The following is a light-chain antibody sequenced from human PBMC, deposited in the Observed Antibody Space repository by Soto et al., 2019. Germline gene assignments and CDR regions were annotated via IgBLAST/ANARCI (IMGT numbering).Light chain of an antibody. V-gene: IGKV1-33*01. CDR1: QDISNY. J-gene: IGKJ2*01. Sequence: DIQMTQSPSSLSASVGDRVTITCQASQDISNYLNWYQQKPGKAPKLLIYDTSNLEAGVPSRFSGCGSGTDFTFTISSPQPEDIAKYYCQQYDNLPYTFGHGTKLE. CDR3: QQYDNLPYT. CDR2: DTS.